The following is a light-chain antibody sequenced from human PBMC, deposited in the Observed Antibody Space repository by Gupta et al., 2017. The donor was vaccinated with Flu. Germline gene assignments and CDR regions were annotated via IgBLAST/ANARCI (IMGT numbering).Light chain of an antibody. CDR1: SSSIGSDF. CDR2: RNN. V-gene: IGLV1-47*01. CDR3: AAWDDNVSGM. J-gene: IGLJ3*02. Sequence: QRVTTSCSGSSSSIGSDFVYCDQPLPGTAHKFIVYRNNQRPAGVPDRFSGSQSGTAASLAISVLRAEDEADYYCAAWDDNVSGMFGGGTKLTVL.